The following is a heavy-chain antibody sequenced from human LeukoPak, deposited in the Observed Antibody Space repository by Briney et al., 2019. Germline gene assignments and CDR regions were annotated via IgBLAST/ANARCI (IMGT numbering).Heavy chain of an antibody. Sequence: SETLSLTCTVSGGSISSYYWSWIRQPAGKGLEWIGRIYTSGSTNYNPSLKSRVTISVDTSKNQYSLKLSSVTAADTAVYYCARGPVWGSGSYYRRGSWFDPWGQGTLVTVSS. CDR1: GGSISSYY. V-gene: IGHV4-4*07. CDR2: IYTSGST. D-gene: IGHD3-10*01. J-gene: IGHJ5*02. CDR3: ARGPVWGSGSYYRRGSWFDP.